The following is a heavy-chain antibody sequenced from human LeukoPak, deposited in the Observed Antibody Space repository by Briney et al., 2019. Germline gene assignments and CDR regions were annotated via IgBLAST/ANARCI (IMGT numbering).Heavy chain of an antibody. D-gene: IGHD3-10*01. CDR1: GFTFSSFG. CDR2: ITSVGHTN. CDR3: AKEVGWFNAFDV. V-gene: IGHV3-30*18. J-gene: IGHJ3*01. Sequence: GGSLRLSCTASGFTFSSFGMHWVRQAPGKGLEWVTAITSVGHTNKSADSVKGRFTISRDNSKNTLYLQMHSLREDDTAVYYCAKEVGWFNAFDVWGQGTMVTVSS.